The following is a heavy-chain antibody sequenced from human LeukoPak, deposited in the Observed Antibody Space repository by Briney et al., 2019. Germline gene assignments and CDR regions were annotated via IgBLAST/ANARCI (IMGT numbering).Heavy chain of an antibody. V-gene: IGHV4-39*07. D-gene: IGHD2-15*01. CDR3: ARVPRYCSGGSCYAHDAFDI. CDR1: GGSISSSSYY. Sequence: SETPSLTCTVSGGSISSSSYYWGWIRQPPGKGLEWIGSIYYSGSTYYNPSLKSRVTISVDTSKNQFSLKLSSVTAADTAVYYCARVPRYCSGGSCYAHDAFDIWGQGTMVTVSS. CDR2: IYYSGST. J-gene: IGHJ3*02.